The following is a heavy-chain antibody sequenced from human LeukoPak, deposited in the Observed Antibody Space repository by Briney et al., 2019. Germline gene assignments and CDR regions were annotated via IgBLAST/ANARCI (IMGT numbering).Heavy chain of an antibody. CDR1: GYSISSAYY. Sequence: SETLSLTCAVSGYSISSAYYWGWIRQPPGKGLEWIGSIYHSGSTYYNPSLKSRVTISVDTSKNQFSLKLTSVTAADTAVYHCARHQGSGSSPFDYWGQGTLVTVSS. CDR3: ARHQGSGSSPFDY. J-gene: IGHJ4*02. V-gene: IGHV4-38-2*01. D-gene: IGHD3-10*01. CDR2: IYHSGST.